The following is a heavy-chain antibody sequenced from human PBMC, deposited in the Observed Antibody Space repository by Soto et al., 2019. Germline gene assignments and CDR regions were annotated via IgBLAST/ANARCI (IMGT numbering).Heavy chain of an antibody. CDR3: STEVQPVFRREYDY. CDR1: GFTFISHT. J-gene: IGHJ4*02. CDR2: ISGSGCP. V-gene: IGHV3-21*04. Sequence: EVQLVESGGGLVKPGGSLRLSCAGSGFTFISHTLNWVRQAPGKGLEWVSSISGSGCPYYADSVKDRCTISRDNAQNSLYLQMSSLSADDTPMYYCSTEVQPVFRREYDYWGQRTLVTVSS.